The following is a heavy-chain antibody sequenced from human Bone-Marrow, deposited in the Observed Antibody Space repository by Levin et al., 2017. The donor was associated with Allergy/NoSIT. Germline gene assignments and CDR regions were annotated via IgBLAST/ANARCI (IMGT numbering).Heavy chain of an antibody. J-gene: IGHJ5*02. Sequence: GESLKISCAASGFTFSDYYMSWIRQAPGKGLEWVSYISSSGSTIYYADSVKGRFTISRDNAKNSLYLQMNSLRAEDTAVYYCARMGRAGSGSYYKYNWFDPWGQGTLVTVSS. CDR2: ISSSGSTI. D-gene: IGHD3-10*01. V-gene: IGHV3-11*01. CDR3: ARMGRAGSGSYYKYNWFDP. CDR1: GFTFSDYY.